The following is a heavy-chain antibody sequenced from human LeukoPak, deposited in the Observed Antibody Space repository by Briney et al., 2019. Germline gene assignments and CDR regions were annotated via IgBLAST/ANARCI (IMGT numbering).Heavy chain of an antibody. J-gene: IGHJ4*02. D-gene: IGHD1-26*01. Sequence: SETLSLTCTVSGGSIRSYYWSWIRQPPGKGLEWIGYIYYSGSTNYNPSLKSRATISVDTSKNQFSLRLSSVTAADTAVYYCARGTLFAGGIDYWGQGTLVTVSS. CDR2: IYYSGST. CDR3: ARGTLFAGGIDY. V-gene: IGHV4-59*01. CDR1: GGSIRSYY.